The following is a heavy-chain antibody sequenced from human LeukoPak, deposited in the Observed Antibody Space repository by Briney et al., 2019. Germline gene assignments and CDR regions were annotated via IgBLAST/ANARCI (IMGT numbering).Heavy chain of an antibody. Sequence: GGSLRLSCAASGFTVSSNYMSWVRQAPGKGLEWVSVIYSGGSTYYADSVKGRFTISRDNSKNTLYLQMNSLRADDTVVYYCARSDPVNAFDIWGQGTMVTVSS. J-gene: IGHJ3*02. V-gene: IGHV3-53*01. CDR2: IYSGGST. CDR3: ARSDPVNAFDI. CDR1: GFTVSSNY.